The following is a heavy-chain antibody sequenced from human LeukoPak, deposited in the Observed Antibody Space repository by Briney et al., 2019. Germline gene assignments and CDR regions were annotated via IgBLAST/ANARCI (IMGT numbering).Heavy chain of an antibody. CDR1: GGTFSSYA. CDR2: IIPVFGTA. V-gene: IGHV1-69*05. CDR3: ARGGVSIAARFDY. J-gene: IGHJ4*02. Sequence: SVKVSCKASGGTFSSYAISWVRQAPGQGLEWMGGIIPVFGTANYAQKFQGRVTITTDESTSTACMELSSLRSEDTAVYYCARGGVSIAARFDYWGQGTLVTVSS. D-gene: IGHD6-6*01.